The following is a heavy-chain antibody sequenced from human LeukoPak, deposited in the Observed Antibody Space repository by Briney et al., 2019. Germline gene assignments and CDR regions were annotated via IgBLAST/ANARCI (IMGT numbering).Heavy chain of an antibody. Sequence: GGSLRLSCAASGFAFNNFWVTWIRQAPGKGLEWVATISNDETHRQYADSLRGRFTISRDNAKNLLYLQMSSLRADDTAMYYCAKNSGYYRLDSWGQSTLVIVSS. CDR1: GFAFNNFW. V-gene: IGHV3-7*01. D-gene: IGHD5-12*01. CDR3: AKNSGYYRLDS. J-gene: IGHJ4*02. CDR2: ISNDETHR.